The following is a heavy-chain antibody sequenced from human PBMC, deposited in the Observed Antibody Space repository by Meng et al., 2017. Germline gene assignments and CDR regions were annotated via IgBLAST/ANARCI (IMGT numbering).Heavy chain of an antibody. CDR1: GFTFSDYY. Sequence: QVQLVGSGGGLVKPGGSLTLSCAASGFTFSDYYMGWIRPAPGKGLEWVSFISSSGSTIYYADSVKGRFTISRDNAKNSLYLQMNSLRAEDTAVYYCARCQEQWLPFDYWGQGTLVTVSS. V-gene: IGHV3-11*01. CDR2: ISSSGSTI. J-gene: IGHJ4*02. D-gene: IGHD6-19*01. CDR3: ARCQEQWLPFDY.